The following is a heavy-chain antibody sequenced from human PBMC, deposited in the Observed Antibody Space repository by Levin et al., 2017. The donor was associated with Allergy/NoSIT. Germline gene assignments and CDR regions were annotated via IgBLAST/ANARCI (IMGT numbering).Heavy chain of an antibody. D-gene: IGHD4-23*01. CDR2: ISYAGIT. J-gene: IGHJ5*02. CDR1: DGSINNNY. V-gene: IGHV4-59*08. Sequence: QTLSLTCTISDGSINNNYWSWIRQSPGKGLEWIGYISYAGITAYSPSLKSRLSMSVDTAKNQFSLNLSSVTAADTAVYFCARHIKRTEGGNYLFDPWGQGTLVTVSS. CDR3: ARHIKRTEGGNYLFDP.